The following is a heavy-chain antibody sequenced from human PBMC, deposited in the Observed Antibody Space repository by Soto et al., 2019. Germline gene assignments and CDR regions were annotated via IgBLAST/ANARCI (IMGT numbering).Heavy chain of an antibody. CDR1: GFTLNSYD. Sequence: GSLRLSCAASGFTLNSYDMHWVRQTPDKGVERVSVISYDGSDKSHAHPAKGRFTNSREHPKDTLYRQLNSLRAEDTAVYYFAGYPRATIISYVYSGQGTLVSVSS. CDR3: AGYPRATIISYVY. V-gene: IGHV3-30*03. D-gene: IGHD5-12*01. J-gene: IGHJ4*02. CDR2: ISYDGSDK.